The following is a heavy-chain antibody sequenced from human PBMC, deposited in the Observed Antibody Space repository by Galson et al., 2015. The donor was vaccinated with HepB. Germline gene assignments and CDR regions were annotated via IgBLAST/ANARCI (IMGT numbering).Heavy chain of an antibody. CDR2: ISYDGSNK. CDR3: AKDQIVDPFDI. V-gene: IGHV3-30*18. CDR1: GFTFSSHG. Sequence: SLRLSCAASGFTFSSHGMHWVRQAPGKGLEWVAVISYDGSNKYYADSVKGRFTISRDNSKNTLYLQMNSLRAEDTAVYYCAKDQIVDPFDIWGQGTMVTVSS. J-gene: IGHJ3*02. D-gene: IGHD3-16*02.